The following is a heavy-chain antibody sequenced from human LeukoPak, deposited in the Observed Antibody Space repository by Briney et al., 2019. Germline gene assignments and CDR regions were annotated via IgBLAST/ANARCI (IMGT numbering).Heavy chain of an antibody. J-gene: IGHJ2*01. CDR3: ARATSPRDIVVVVAARTRYFDL. CDR1: GGSISSGSYY. D-gene: IGHD2-15*01. Sequence: PSETLSLTCTVSGGSISSGSYYWSWIRQPAGKGLEWIGRIYTSGSTKYNPSLKSRGTISVDTSKNQFSLKLSTVTAADTAVYYCARATSPRDIVVVVAARTRYFDLWGRGTLVTVSS. V-gene: IGHV4-61*02. CDR2: IYTSGST.